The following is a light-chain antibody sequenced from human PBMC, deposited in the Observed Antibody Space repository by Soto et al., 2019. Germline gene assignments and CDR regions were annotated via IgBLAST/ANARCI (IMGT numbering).Light chain of an antibody. J-gene: IGKJ1*01. CDR1: QNIRDS. Sequence: DIQMTQSPSSLSASVEDRVSITCRASQNIRDSLNWYQQKPGKAPDLLIHTASSLQRGVPSRFSGSGAGTDFTLTISGLQREDFATYYCQQSYGTPPTFGQGTKVEIK. V-gene: IGKV1-39*01. CDR3: QQSYGTPPT. CDR2: TAS.